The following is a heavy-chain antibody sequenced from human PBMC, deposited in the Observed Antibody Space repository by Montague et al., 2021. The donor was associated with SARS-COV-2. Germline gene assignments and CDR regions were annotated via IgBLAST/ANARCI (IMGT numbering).Heavy chain of an antibody. Sequence: SETLSLTCTVSGGSISSYYWSWIRQPPGKGLEWIGYIYYSGSTNYNPSLKSRVTISVDTSKNQFSLKLSSVTAADTAVYYCARAAGYNWNYGYNWFDPRGQGTLVTVSS. CDR2: IYYSGST. D-gene: IGHD1-7*01. J-gene: IGHJ5*02. V-gene: IGHV4-59*01. CDR3: ARAAGYNWNYGYNWFDP. CDR1: GGSISSYY.